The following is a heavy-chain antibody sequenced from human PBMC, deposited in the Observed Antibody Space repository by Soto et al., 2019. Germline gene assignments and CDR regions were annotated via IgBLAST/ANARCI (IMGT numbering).Heavy chain of an antibody. CDR2: MYHSGNT. J-gene: IGHJ4*02. Sequence: QLQLQESGPGLVKPSETLSLTCTVSGDSISSNNYYWGWIRQPPGKGLEWIGSMYHSGNTYHNPSLKSRVTISVDTSKNQLSPNLRSVTAADTAVYYCARHRGPTGPNYWGQGTLVTVSS. CDR1: GDSISSNNYY. D-gene: IGHD3-10*01. CDR3: ARHRGPTGPNY. V-gene: IGHV4-39*01.